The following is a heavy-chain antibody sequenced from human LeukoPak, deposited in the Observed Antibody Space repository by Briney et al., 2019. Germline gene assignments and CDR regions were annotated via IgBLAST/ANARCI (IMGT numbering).Heavy chain of an antibody. Sequence: GGSLRLSCAASGFTFSSYAMHWVRQAPGKGLEWVAVISYDGSNKYYADSVKGRFTISRDNSKNTLYLQMNSLRAEDTAVYYCAKSGLGVMTTVTTYFDYWGQGTLVTVSS. CDR3: AKSGLGVMTTVTTYFDY. CDR2: ISYDGSNK. D-gene: IGHD4-17*01. CDR1: GFTFSSYA. V-gene: IGHV3-30-3*02. J-gene: IGHJ4*02.